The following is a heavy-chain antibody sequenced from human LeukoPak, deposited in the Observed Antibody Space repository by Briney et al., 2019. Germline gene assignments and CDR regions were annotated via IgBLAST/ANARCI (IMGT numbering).Heavy chain of an antibody. CDR3: ARASGSYLRLGAFDI. CDR2: IYTSGST. CDR1: GGSISSGSYY. V-gene: IGHV4-61*02. J-gene: IGHJ3*02. D-gene: IGHD1-26*01. Sequence: SQTLSLTCTVSGGSISSGSYYWSWIRQPAGKGLEWIGRIYTSGSTNYNPSLKSRVTISVDTSKNHFSLKLSSVTAADTAVYYCARASGSYLRLGAFDIWGQGTMVTVSS.